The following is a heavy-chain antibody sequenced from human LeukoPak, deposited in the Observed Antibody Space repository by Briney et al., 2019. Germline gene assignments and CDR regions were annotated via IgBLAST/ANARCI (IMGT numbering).Heavy chain of an antibody. Sequence: GGSLRLSCLASGFTFSSCAMSWVRQAPGKGLEWVSAVSGSGGSTYYADSVKGRFTISRDNSKNTLYLQMNSLRAEETAVYYCAPWLVLNWFDPWGQGTLVTVSS. CDR3: APWLVLNWFDP. V-gene: IGHV3-23*01. CDR2: VSGSGGST. CDR1: GFTFSSCA. D-gene: IGHD6-19*01. J-gene: IGHJ5*02.